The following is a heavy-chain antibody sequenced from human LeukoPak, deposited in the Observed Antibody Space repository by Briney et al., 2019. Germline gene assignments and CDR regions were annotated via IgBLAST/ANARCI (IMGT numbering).Heavy chain of an antibody. CDR3: ATWVRGFFYFDY. CDR1: GGTFSSYA. J-gene: IGHJ4*02. V-gene: IGHV1-69*05. D-gene: IGHD3-10*01. Sequence: SVKVSCKASGGTFSSYAISWVRQAPGQGLEWMGGIIPIFGTANYAQKFQGRVTITTDESTSTAYMELSSLRSEDTAVYYCATWVRGFFYFDYWGQGTLVIVSS. CDR2: IIPIFGTA.